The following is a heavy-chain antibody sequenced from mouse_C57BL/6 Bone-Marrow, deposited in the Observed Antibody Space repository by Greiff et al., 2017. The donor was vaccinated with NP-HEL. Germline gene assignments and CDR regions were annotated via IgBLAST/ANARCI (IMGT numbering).Heavy chain of an antibody. D-gene: IGHD2-4*01. Sequence: VQLQQPGAELVMPGASVKLSCKASGYTFTSYWMPWVKQRPGQGLEWIGEIDPSDSYTNYNQKFKGKSTLTVDKSSSTAYMPLSSLTSEDSAVYYCARGIYYDYDFGYGGQETLVTAAA. J-gene: IGHJ3*01. CDR3: ARGIYYDYDFGY. V-gene: IGHV1-69*01. CDR2: IDPSDSYT. CDR1: GYTFTSYW.